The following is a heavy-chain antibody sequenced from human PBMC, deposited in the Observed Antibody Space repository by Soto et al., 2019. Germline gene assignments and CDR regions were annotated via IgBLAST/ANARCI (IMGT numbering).Heavy chain of an antibody. CDR3: ARERVVLVPAAKFPDDYYYYGMDV. Sequence: SETLSLTCTVSGGSISISSYYWCWIRQPPGKGLEWIGSIYYSGSTYYNPSLKSRVTISVDTSKNQFSLKLSSVTAADTAVYYCARERVVLVPAAKFPDDYYYYGMDVWGQGTTVTVSS. CDR1: GGSISISSYY. CDR2: IYYSGST. D-gene: IGHD2-2*01. V-gene: IGHV4-39*07. J-gene: IGHJ6*02.